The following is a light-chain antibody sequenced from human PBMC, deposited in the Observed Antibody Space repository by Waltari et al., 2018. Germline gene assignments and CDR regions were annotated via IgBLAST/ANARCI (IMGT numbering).Light chain of an antibody. V-gene: IGLV2-14*03. Sequence: QSALTQPASVSGSPGQSITIPCSGTSRDVGGYNYVSWYQQHPGKAPKLILYDVNHRPSGVSERFSGSKSGSTASLTISGLQAEDEADYYCSSYTSSNTVVFGGGTKLTVL. CDR2: DVN. CDR3: SSYTSSNTVV. J-gene: IGLJ2*01. CDR1: SRDVGGYNY.